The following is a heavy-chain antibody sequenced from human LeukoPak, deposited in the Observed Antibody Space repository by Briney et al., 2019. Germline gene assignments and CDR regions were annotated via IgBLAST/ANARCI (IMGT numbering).Heavy chain of an antibody. V-gene: IGHV3-23*01. CDR3: SDSLRESHHPVYTYYYM. J-gene: IGHJ6*03. CDR2: ISGRGTET. Sequence: GGSLRLSCAVTFKTYAVTWVRQAPGKGLEWVSSISGRGTETYYADSVQGRYTISTDTSGRTVFPHMISLRTDDTAVSSCSDSLRESHHPVYTYYYM. D-gene: IGHD5/OR15-5a*01. CDR1: TFKTYA.